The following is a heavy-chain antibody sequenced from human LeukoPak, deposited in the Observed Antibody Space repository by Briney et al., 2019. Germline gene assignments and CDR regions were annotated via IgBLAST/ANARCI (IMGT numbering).Heavy chain of an antibody. V-gene: IGHV4-61*02. CDR3: ARGSPQLLWFGEPYFDY. CDR2: IYTSGST. CDR1: GGSISSGSYY. J-gene: IGHJ4*02. Sequence: SQTLSLTCTVSGGSISSGSYYWSWIRQPAGKGLEWIGRIYTSGSTNYNPSLKSRVTISVDTSKNQFSLKLSSVTAADTAVYYGARGSPQLLWFGEPYFDYWGQGTLVTVSS. D-gene: IGHD3-10*01.